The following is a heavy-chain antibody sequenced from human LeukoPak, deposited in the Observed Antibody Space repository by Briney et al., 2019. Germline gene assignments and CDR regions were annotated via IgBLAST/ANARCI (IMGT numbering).Heavy chain of an antibody. J-gene: IGHJ4*02. Sequence: GSLRLSCAASGFTFSSYGMSWVRQAPGKGLEWVSAISGSGGSTYYADSVKGRLTISRDNSKNTLYLQMNSLRAEDTALYYCAKDRNSGNYYQTGDFHYWGQGILVTVSS. D-gene: IGHD1-26*01. CDR1: GFTFSSYG. V-gene: IGHV3-23*01. CDR2: ISGSGGST. CDR3: AKDRNSGNYYQTGDFHY.